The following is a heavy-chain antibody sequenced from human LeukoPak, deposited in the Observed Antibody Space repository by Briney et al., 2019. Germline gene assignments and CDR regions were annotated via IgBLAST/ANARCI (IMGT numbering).Heavy chain of an antibody. CDR1: GGTFSSYA. Sequence: ASVKVSCKASGGTFSSYAISWVRQAPGQGLEWMGRIIPILGIANYAQKFQGRVTITADKSTSTAYMELSSLRSEDTAVYYCARDTSSSWYYYWFDPWGQGTLVTVSS. J-gene: IGHJ5*02. CDR2: IIPILGIA. V-gene: IGHV1-69*04. CDR3: ARDTSSSWYYYWFDP. D-gene: IGHD6-13*01.